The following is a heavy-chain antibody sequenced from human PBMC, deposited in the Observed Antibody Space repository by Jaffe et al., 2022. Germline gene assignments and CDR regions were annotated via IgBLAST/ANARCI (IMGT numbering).Heavy chain of an antibody. CDR1: GGSISSGSYY. CDR3: AREEELLWFGESHDAFDI. CDR2: IYTSGST. D-gene: IGHD3-10*01. V-gene: IGHV4-61*02. J-gene: IGHJ3*02. Sequence: QVQLQESGPGLVKPSQTLSLTCTVSGGSISSGSYYWSWIRQPAGKGLEWIGRIYTSGSTNYNPSLKSRVTISVDTSKNQFSLKLSSVTAADTAVYYCAREEELLWFGESHDAFDIWGQGTMVTVSS.